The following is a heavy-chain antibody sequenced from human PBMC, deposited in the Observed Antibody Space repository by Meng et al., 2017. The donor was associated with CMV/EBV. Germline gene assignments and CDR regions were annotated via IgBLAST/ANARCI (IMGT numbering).Heavy chain of an antibody. J-gene: IGHJ3*02. CDR3: ARGRTIFDAFDT. Sequence: SETLSLTCTVSGGSISSYYWSWIRQPPGKGLEWIGYIYYSGSTNYNPSLKSRVTISVDTSKNQFSLKLSSVTAADTAVYYCARGRTIFDAFDTWGQGTMVTVSS. CDR1: GGSISSYY. CDR2: IYYSGST. D-gene: IGHD3-3*01. V-gene: IGHV4-59*01.